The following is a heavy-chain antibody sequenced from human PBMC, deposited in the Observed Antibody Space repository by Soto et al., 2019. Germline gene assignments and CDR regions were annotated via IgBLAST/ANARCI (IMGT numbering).Heavy chain of an antibody. Sequence: QVQLGQSGGEVKRPGASVKVSCKASDYPFTCYGISWVRQAPGQGLEWMGWINPYNGNTKYAQKFQGRVTMTTDTSTTTAYMELRSLSHDDTAVYYCARNLASVHDYWGQGSLVTVSS. V-gene: IGHV1-18*04. CDR2: INPYNGNT. CDR1: DYPFTCYG. J-gene: IGHJ4*02. D-gene: IGHD1-1*01. CDR3: ARNLASVHDY.